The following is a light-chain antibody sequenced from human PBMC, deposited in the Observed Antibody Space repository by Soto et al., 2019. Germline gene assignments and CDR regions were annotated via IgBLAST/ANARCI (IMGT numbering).Light chain of an antibody. CDR1: SSDVGGYNY. Sequence: QSVLTQPASVSGSPGQSITISCTGTSSDVGGYNYVSWYQQHPGKAPKLIIYGVTNRPSGVSYRFSGSKSGNTASLTISGLQAEDEADYYCNSFAGSRGYVFGTGTKVTVL. CDR3: NSFAGSRGYV. CDR2: GVT. V-gene: IGLV2-14*01. J-gene: IGLJ1*01.